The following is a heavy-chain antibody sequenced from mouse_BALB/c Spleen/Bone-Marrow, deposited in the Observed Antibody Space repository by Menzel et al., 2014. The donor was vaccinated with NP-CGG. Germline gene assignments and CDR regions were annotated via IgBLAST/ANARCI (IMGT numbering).Heavy chain of an antibody. CDR2: IYPGSGNT. CDR3: TRRRSLDY. CDR1: GYAFTNYW. Sequence: QVQLKDSGTELVRPGTSVKISCKASGYAFTNYWLGWVKQRPGHGLEWIGDIYPGSGNTYYNEKFKGKVTLTADESSSTAYMQLSGLTSEDSAVYFCTRRRSLDYWGQGTTLTVSS. V-gene: IGHV1-63*01. J-gene: IGHJ2*01.